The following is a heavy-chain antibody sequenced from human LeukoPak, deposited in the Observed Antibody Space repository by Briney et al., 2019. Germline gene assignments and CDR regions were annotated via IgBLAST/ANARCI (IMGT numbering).Heavy chain of an antibody. V-gene: IGHV3-30*18. CDR2: ISYDGGNK. CDR3: AKGPYGDYDY. D-gene: IGHD4-17*01. J-gene: IGHJ4*02. Sequence: PGRSLRLSCAASGFTFSSYGMHWVRQAPGKGLEWVAVISYDGGNKYYADSVKGRFTISRDNSKNTLYLQMNSLRAEDTAVYYCAKGPYGDYDYWGQGTLVTVSS. CDR1: GFTFSSYG.